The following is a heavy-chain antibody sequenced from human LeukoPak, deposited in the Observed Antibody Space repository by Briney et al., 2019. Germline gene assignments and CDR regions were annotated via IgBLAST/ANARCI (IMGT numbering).Heavy chain of an antibody. CDR3: ARGWLADSTVVTPYNY. V-gene: IGHV1-69*13. CDR1: GYTFTSYG. J-gene: IGHJ4*02. Sequence: SVKVSCKASGYTFTSYGISWVRQAPGQGLEWMGGITPMFGIAKYAQKFQGRVTISAVESMSTVHMELSSLRSEDTAKYYCARGWLADSTVVTPYNYWGQGTVVTVSS. CDR2: ITPMFGIA. D-gene: IGHD4-23*01.